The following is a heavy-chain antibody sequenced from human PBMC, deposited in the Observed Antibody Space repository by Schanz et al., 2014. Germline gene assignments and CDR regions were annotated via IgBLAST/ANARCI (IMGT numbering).Heavy chain of an antibody. V-gene: IGHV3-53*04. CDR2: IYSSGST. CDR1: GFTVSNSY. D-gene: IGHD3-22*01. Sequence: EVQLLESGGGLVQPGGSLRLSCAASGFTVSNSYIHWVRQAPGKGLEWVSTIYSSGSTYYADSVRGRFTISRDNSMNTVYLQMNSLRSDDAAVYYCAKDGRLPYYGTGSDFDYWGQGTLVAVSS. CDR3: AKDGRLPYYGTGSDFDY. J-gene: IGHJ4*02.